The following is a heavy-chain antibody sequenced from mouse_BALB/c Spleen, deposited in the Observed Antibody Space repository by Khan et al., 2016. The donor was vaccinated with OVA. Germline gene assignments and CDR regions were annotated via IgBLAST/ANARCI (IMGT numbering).Heavy chain of an antibody. J-gene: IGHJ3*01. D-gene: IGHD2-14*01. CDR1: GYTFTSYT. CDR2: INPSNNYT. CDR3: VREGAYHRADGWFAY. V-gene: IGHV1-4*01. Sequence: QVQLQQSGAELARPGASVKMSCKASGYTFTSYTMHWVRQRPGQAPEWIGHINPSNNYTNYNQNFKDQATLIVDKSSSTAYMQLRSLTSEDAAGYYGVREGAYHRADGWFAYWGQGTLVTVSA.